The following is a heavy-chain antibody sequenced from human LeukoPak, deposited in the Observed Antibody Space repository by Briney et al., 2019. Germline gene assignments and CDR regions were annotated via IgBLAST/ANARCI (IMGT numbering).Heavy chain of an antibody. D-gene: IGHD2-2*01. CDR3: AREIPGELNAFDI. J-gene: IGHJ3*02. V-gene: IGHV3-30*03. CDR1: GFTFSNAW. Sequence: GGSLRLSCAASGFTFSNAWMSWVRQAPGKGLEWVAVISYDGSNKYYADSVKGRFTISRDNAKSSLYLQMNSLRAEDTAVYYCAREIPGELNAFDIWGQGTMVTVSS. CDR2: ISYDGSNK.